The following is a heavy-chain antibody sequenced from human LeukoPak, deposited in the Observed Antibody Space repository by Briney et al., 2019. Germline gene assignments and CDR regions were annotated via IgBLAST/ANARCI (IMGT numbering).Heavy chain of an antibody. CDR3: ARLSYSSSTDPDAFDI. J-gene: IGHJ3*02. V-gene: IGHV4-59*01. CDR1: GGSISSYY. D-gene: IGHD6-6*01. CDR2: IYYSGST. Sequence: PSETLSLTCTVSGGSISSYYWSWIRQPPGKGLEWIRYIYYSGSTNYNPSLKSRVTISVDTSKNQFSLKLSSVTTADTAVYYCARLSYSSSTDPDAFDIWGQGTMVTVSS.